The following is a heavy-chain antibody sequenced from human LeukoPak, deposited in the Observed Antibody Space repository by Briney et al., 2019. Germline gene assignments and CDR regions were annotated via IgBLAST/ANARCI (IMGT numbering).Heavy chain of an antibody. J-gene: IGHJ4*02. D-gene: IGHD2-2*01. V-gene: IGHV3-23*01. CDR2: ISCSGGST. Sequence: PGGSLRLSCAASGFPISSYDMSWVRQAPGKGLEWGSAISCSGGSTYYADPVKGRFTTSGDNSKNTLNLPMNSVRAEDTAVDYCAKDSLIIVPAANTGDSYWGQGTLVTVSS. CDR1: GFPISSYD. CDR3: AKDSLIIVPAANTGDSY.